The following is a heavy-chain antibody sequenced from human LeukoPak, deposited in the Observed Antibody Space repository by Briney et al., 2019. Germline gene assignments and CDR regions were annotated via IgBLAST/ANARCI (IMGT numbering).Heavy chain of an antibody. V-gene: IGHV3-30*18. D-gene: IGHD6-13*01. CDR2: ISYDGSNK. J-gene: IGHJ2*01. Sequence: GGSLRLSCAASGFTFSSYGMHWVRQAPGKGLEWVAVISYDGSNKYYADSVKGRFTISRDNSKNTLYLQMNSLRAEDTAVYYCAKSQVAAAFDWYFDLWGRGTLVTVSS. CDR1: GFTFSSYG. CDR3: AKSQVAAAFDWYFDL.